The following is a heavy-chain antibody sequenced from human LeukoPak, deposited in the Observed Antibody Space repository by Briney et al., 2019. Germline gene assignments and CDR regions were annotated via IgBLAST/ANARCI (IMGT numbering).Heavy chain of an antibody. CDR2: IYYSGST. CDR3: AREYNYYDSSGWDAFEI. V-gene: IGHV4-59*01. Sequence: PSETLSLTCTVSGGSISTYYWNWIRQPPGKGLEWIGYIYYSGSTNYNPSLTGRVTISVDASKNQFFLKLSSVTAADTAVYYCAREYNYYDSSGWDAFEIWGQGTMVTVSS. D-gene: IGHD3-22*01. J-gene: IGHJ3*02. CDR1: GGSISTYY.